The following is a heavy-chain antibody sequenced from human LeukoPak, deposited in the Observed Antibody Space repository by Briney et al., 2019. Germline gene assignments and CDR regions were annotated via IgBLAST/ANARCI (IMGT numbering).Heavy chain of an antibody. CDR3: ARPSWSRSPDLTYYCVY. D-gene: IGHD6-13*01. CDR1: GGSISSSSYY. V-gene: IGHV4-39*01. Sequence: SETLSLTCTVPGGSISSSSYYWGWIRQPPGKGLEWIGSIYYSGSTYYNPSLKSRVTISVDTSKNQFSLKLSSVTAADTAVYYGARPSWSRSPDLTYYCVYGGQGTLVTVSS. CDR2: IYYSGST. J-gene: IGHJ4*02.